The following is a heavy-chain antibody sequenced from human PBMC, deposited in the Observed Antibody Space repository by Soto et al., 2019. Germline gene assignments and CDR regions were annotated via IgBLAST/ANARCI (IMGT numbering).Heavy chain of an antibody. J-gene: IGHJ4*02. D-gene: IGHD2-2*01. Sequence: ASVKVSCKGFGYSFMKYGINWVRQAPGQGLEWVGWISPYSGYTHSAQKFHGRLTLTTDTAASTAYMELRILRSVDTALYYCAREASVLIPAAQPSRFDSWGQGTLVTVS. CDR2: ISPYSGYT. V-gene: IGHV1-18*01. CDR3: AREASVLIPAAQPSRFDS. CDR1: GYSFMKYG.